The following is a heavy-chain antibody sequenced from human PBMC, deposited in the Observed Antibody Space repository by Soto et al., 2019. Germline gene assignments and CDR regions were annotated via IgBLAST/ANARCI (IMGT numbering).Heavy chain of an antibody. V-gene: IGHV3-66*01. J-gene: IGHJ4*02. CDR1: GFNFGTTT. Sequence: EVQLVESGGALVQRGGSLRLSCEASGFNFGTTTMSWVRQAPGKGLEWVSVIYSGGNTNYADSVKGRFIVSRDSPKNTLYLQMDSLRAEDTAVYYCAREAIIVIAAPEYYFDYWGQGTLVTVSS. D-gene: IGHD3-22*01. CDR3: AREAIIVIAAPEYYFDY. CDR2: IYSGGNT.